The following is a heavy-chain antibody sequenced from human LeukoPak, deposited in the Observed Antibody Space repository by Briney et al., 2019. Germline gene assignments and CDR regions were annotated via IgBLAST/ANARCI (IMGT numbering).Heavy chain of an antibody. CDR1: GFTFSSYA. D-gene: IGHD2-15*01. V-gene: IGHV3-23*01. Sequence: GGSLRLSCAASGFTFSSYAMSWVRQAPGKGLQWVSAISGSGGSTYYADSVKGRFTISRDNSKNTLYLQMNSLRAEDTAVYYCAKDPYCSGGSCYWFDPWGQGTLVTVSS. CDR2: ISGSGGST. CDR3: AKDPYCSGGSCYWFDP. J-gene: IGHJ5*02.